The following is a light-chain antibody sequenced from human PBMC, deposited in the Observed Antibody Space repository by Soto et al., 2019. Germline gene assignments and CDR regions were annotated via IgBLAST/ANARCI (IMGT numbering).Light chain of an antibody. CDR3: QQYGSSRT. Sequence: EIVLTQSPGTLSLSPGERATFSCRASKSVSSSYLAWYQQKPGQAPRLLIYGVSSRATGIPDRFSGSGSGTDFTLTISRLEPEDFAVYYCQQYGSSRTFGQGTKVDIK. CDR1: KSVSSSY. V-gene: IGKV3-20*01. J-gene: IGKJ2*01. CDR2: GVS.